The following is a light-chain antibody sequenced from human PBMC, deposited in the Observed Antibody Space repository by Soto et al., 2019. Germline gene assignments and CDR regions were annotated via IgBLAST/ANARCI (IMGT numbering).Light chain of an antibody. CDR1: QSVSSY. J-gene: IGKJ5*01. V-gene: IGKV3-15*01. Sequence: IVLTQSPATLSLSPGERATLSCRASQSVSSYLAWYQQKPGQAPRLLTHGASTRATGIPARFSGVGSGTEFTLTISSLQSEDFAVYYCQQYNKWPQTFGQGTRLEIK. CDR3: QQYNKWPQT. CDR2: GAS.